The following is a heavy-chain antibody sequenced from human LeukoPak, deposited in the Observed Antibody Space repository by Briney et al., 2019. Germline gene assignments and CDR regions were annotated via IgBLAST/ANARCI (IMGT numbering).Heavy chain of an antibody. J-gene: IGHJ5*02. D-gene: IGHD6-19*01. Sequence: ASVKVSCKASGYTFTSYYIHWVRQAPGQGLEWMGIINPSGGSTSYAQKFQGRVTMTRDTSITTVYMELSRLRSDDTAVYFCASGWSITGWYNNWFDPWGQGTLVTVSS. V-gene: IGHV1-46*01. CDR3: ASGWSITGWYNNWFDP. CDR2: INPSGGST. CDR1: GYTFTSYY.